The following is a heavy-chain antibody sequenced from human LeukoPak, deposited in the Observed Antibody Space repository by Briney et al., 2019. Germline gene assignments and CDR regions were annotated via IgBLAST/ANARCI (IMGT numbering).Heavy chain of an antibody. V-gene: IGHV3-23*01. D-gene: IGHD3-10*01. CDR3: AKRGVVIRVFLVGFHKEAYYFDS. CDR2: LSGSGGGT. CDR1: GITLSNYG. Sequence: GGSLRLSCAVSGITLSNYGMSWVRQAPGKGLEWVAGLSGSGGGTNYADSVQGRLTISRDNPKNTLYLQMNSLRAEDTAVYFCAKRGVVIRVFLVGFHKEAYYFDSWGQGALVTVSS. J-gene: IGHJ4*02.